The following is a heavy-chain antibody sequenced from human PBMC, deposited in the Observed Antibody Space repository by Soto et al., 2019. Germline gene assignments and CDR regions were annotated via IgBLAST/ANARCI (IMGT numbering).Heavy chain of an antibody. V-gene: IGHV4-59*01. D-gene: IGHD3-9*01. CDR1: GGSISSYY. Sequence: SETLSLTCTVSGGSISSYYWSWIRQPPGKGLEWIGYIYYSGSTNYNPSLKSRVTISVDTSKNQFSLKLSSVTAADTAVYYCARDILTGYNWFDPCGQGTLVTVSS. CDR3: ARDILTGYNWFDP. CDR2: IYYSGST. J-gene: IGHJ5*02.